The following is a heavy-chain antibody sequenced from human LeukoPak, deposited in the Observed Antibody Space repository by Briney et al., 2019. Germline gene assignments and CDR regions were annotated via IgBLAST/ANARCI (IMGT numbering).Heavy chain of an antibody. CDR2: ISSSSTYI. CDR3: ARGLGVIAATVTGG. J-gene: IGHJ4*02. D-gene: IGHD6-13*01. Sequence: GGSLRLSCAASGFTFSTYSMNWVRQASGKGLEWVSSISSSSTYIFYADSVKGRFTISRDNAKNSLYLQMNSLRAEDTAVYYCARGLGVIAATVTGGWGQGTLVTVSS. CDR1: GFTFSTYS. V-gene: IGHV3-21*01.